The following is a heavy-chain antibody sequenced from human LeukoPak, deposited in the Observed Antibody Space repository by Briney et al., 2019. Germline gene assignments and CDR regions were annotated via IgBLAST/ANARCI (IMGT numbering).Heavy chain of an antibody. J-gene: IGHJ4*02. Sequence: GGSLRLSCAASGFTFSSYWMHWVRQAPGKGLVWVSRINSDGSSTSYADSVKGRFTISRDNAKNTLYLQMSSLRAEDTAVYYCVKALYYDSSGYVMDTDYWGQGTLVTVSS. D-gene: IGHD3-22*01. V-gene: IGHV3-74*01. CDR3: VKALYYDSSGYVMDTDY. CDR1: GFTFSSYW. CDR2: INSDGSST.